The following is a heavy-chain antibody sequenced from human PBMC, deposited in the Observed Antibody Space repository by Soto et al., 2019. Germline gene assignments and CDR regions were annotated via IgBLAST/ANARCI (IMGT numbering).Heavy chain of an antibody. V-gene: IGHV3-33*01. J-gene: IGHJ4*02. CDR1: GFTFRKYG. CDR3: ARDDDNDANALDY. CDR2: IWNDGIRK. Sequence: GGSLRLSCAASGFTFRKYGIHWVRQAPGKGLEWVALIWNDGIRKVYVDSVKGRFTISRDNSKNTLDLQMNNLRDEDTAVYYCARDDDNDANALDYWGPGTLVTVSS.